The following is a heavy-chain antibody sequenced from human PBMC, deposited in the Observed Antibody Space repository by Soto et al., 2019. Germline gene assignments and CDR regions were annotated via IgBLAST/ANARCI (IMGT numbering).Heavy chain of an antibody. CDR3: AKGTSWFGELFGP. J-gene: IGHJ5*02. CDR2: ISAYNGNT. D-gene: IGHD3-10*01. V-gene: IGHV1-18*01. CDR1: GYTCTSYG. Sequence: ASVKVSCKASGYTCTSYGVSWVRQAPGQGLEWMGWISAYNGNTNYAQKLQGRVTMTTDTSTSTAYMELRSLRSDDTAVYYCAKGTSWFGELFGPWGQGTLVSVSS.